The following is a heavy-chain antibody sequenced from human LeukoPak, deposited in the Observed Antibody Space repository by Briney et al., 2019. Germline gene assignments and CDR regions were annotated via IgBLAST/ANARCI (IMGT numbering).Heavy chain of an antibody. CDR3: ARDFMVRGTSVDV. V-gene: IGHV6-1*01. Sequence: SQTLSLTCAISGDSVSSNSAAWNWITQSPSRGLEWLGRTYYRSKWHNDYAVSVKSRITINPDTSKNQFSLQLNSVTPEDTAVYYCARDFMVRGTSVDVWGQGTTVTVSS. J-gene: IGHJ6*02. D-gene: IGHD3-10*01. CDR1: GDSVSSNSAA. CDR2: TYYRSKWHN.